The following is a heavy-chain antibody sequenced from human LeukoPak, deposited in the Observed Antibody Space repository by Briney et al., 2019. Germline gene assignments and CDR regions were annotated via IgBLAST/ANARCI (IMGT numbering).Heavy chain of an antibody. D-gene: IGHD6-13*01. Sequence: PGGSLRLSCAASGFTFSSYSMNWVRQAAGKGLEWVSSISSSSSYIYYADSVKGRFTISRDNAKNSLYLQMNRLRAEDTAVYYCARDGAAADFDYWGQGTLVTASS. CDR1: GFTFSSYS. V-gene: IGHV3-21*01. CDR3: ARDGAAADFDY. CDR2: ISSSSSYI. J-gene: IGHJ4*02.